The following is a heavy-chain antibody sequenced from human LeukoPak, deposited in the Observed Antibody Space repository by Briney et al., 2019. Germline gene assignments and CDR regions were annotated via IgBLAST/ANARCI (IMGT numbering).Heavy chain of an antibody. V-gene: IGHV3-23*01. Sequence: GGSLRLSCATSGFTFVSYAMTWVRQAPGKGLEWVSAINGGGDTTYYADSVKGRFTVSRDRSTNTLFLQMSSLRAEASGMYYCAKALDTYGYMRFDYWGQGTLVTVSS. CDR3: AKALDTYGYMRFDY. CDR2: INGGGDTT. CDR1: GFTFVSYA. D-gene: IGHD5-24*01. J-gene: IGHJ4*02.